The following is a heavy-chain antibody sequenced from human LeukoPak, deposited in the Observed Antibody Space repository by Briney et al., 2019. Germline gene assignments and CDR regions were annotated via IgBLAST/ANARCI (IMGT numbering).Heavy chain of an antibody. CDR1: GFTFNTYS. D-gene: IGHD6-13*01. CDR2: ITSSSSYI. CDR3: ARKVKAAAGSRYYYYYYYMDV. Sequence: SGGSLRLSCAASGFTFNTYSMNWVRQAPGKGLEWVSSITSSSSYIYYADSVKGRFTISRDNAKNSLYLQMNSLRAEDTAVYYCARKVKAAAGSRYYYYYYYMDVWGKGTTVTVSS. J-gene: IGHJ6*03. V-gene: IGHV3-21*01.